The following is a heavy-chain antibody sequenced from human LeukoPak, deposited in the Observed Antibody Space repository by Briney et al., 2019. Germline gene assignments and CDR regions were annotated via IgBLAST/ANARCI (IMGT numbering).Heavy chain of an antibody. D-gene: IGHD3/OR15-3a*01. J-gene: IGHJ3*02. V-gene: IGHV3-30*04. CDR1: GFTFSTYA. CDR2: ISADGNAK. Sequence: QTGGSLRLSCAASGFTFSTYAMHWVRQSPDKGLEWLALISADGNAKFYADSVKGRFTISRDNSKNTLYLQMNSLRAEDTAVYYCARADLWLGNAFDIWGQGTMVTVSS. CDR3: ARADLWLGNAFDI.